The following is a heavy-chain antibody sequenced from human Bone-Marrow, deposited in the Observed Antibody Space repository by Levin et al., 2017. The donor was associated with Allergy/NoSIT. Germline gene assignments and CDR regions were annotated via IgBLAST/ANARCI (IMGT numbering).Heavy chain of an antibody. CDR2: IWFDGSDI. CDR3: ARRLGDGIDY. Sequence: LAGGSLRLSCAVSGFIFTHYGMNWVRQAPGKGLEWVALIWFDGSDIYYADSVKGRFTISRDDSKDTLYLEMNSLRAEDTALYYCARRLGDGIDYWGQGTFVTVSS. J-gene: IGHJ4*02. D-gene: IGHD3-16*01. CDR1: GFIFTHYG. V-gene: IGHV3-33*01.